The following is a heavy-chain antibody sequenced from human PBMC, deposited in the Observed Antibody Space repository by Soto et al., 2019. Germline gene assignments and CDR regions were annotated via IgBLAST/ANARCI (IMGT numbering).Heavy chain of an antibody. Sequence: PRGSLRLSWVSSAFTFSSYGMGWVRQAPGKGLEWVAVIWYDGSNKYYADSVKGRFTISRDNSKNTLYLQMNSLRAEDTVVYYCARGQGHIRTYAFDIWGQGTLVTVSS. D-gene: IGHD4-17*01. CDR3: ARGQGHIRTYAFDI. V-gene: IGHV3-33*01. CDR1: AFTFSSYG. J-gene: IGHJ3*02. CDR2: IWYDGSNK.